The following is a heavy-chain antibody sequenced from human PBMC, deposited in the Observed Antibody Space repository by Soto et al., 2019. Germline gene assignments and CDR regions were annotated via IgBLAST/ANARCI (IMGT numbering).Heavy chain of an antibody. CDR1: EFMCMMYL. J-gene: IGHJ4*02. CDR2: ISPDGSTT. CDR3: AKDTPQEWLLVFHY. Sequence: GGPLSHCGAASEFMCMMYLMHWVRQNPGKGLIWVSRISPDGSTTNYADSVKGRFTISRDNSKNTLYLQMNSLRAEDTAVYYCAKDTPQEWLLVFHYWGQGT. V-gene: IGHV3-74*01. D-gene: IGHD3-3*01.